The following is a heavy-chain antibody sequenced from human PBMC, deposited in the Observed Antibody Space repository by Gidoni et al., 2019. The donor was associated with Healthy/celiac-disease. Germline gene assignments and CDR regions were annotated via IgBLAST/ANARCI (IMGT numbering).Heavy chain of an antibody. CDR2: ISSSSSYI. Sequence: EVQLGESGGGLVKPGGYLRLSCAASGFTFRRYSLNWARQAPGKGLEWVSSISSSSSYIYYADSVKGRFTISRDNAKNSLYLQMNSLRAEDTAVYYCARETDSSGWYLSNSWYFDLWGRGTLVTVSS. CDR3: ARETDSSGWYLSNSWYFDL. V-gene: IGHV3-21*01. CDR1: GFTFRRYS. D-gene: IGHD6-19*01. J-gene: IGHJ2*01.